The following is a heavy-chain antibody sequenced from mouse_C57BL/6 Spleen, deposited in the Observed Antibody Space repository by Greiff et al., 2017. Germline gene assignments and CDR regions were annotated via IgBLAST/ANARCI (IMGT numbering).Heavy chain of an antibody. CDR2: IDPSDSET. D-gene: IGHD1-1*01. CDR1: GYTFTSYW. J-gene: IGHJ3*01. Sequence: QVQLQQPGAELVRPGSSVKLSCKASGYTFTSYWMHWVKQRPIQGLEWIGNIDPSDSETHYNQKFKDKATLTVDKSSSTAYMQLSSLTSEDSAVYYCARSRIYDGSSSGPWFAYWGQGTLVTVSA. V-gene: IGHV1-52*01. CDR3: ARSRIYDGSSSGPWFAY.